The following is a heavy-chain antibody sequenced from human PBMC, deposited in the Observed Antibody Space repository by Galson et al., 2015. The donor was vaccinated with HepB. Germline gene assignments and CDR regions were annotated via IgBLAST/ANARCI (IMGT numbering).Heavy chain of an antibody. CDR3: ARGGPPENAFDI. Sequence: LSLTCAVYGGSFSGYYWSWIRQPPGKGLEWIGEINHSGSTNYNPSLKSRVTISVDTSKNQFSLKLSSVTAADTAVYYCARGGPPENAFDIWGQGTMVTVSS. CDR2: INHSGST. J-gene: IGHJ3*02. CDR1: GGSFSGYY. V-gene: IGHV4-34*01.